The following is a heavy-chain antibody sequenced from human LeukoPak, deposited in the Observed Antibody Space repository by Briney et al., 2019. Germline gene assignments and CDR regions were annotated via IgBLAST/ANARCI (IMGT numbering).Heavy chain of an antibody. D-gene: IGHD3-10*01. Sequence: GGSLRLSCAASGFTFSSYAMSWVRQPPGKGLEWVSVISGSGGSTNYADSVKGRFTISRDNAKNSLSLQMNSLRAEDTAVYYCARGGGLGYWGQGTLVTVSS. J-gene: IGHJ4*02. CDR3: ARGGGLGY. CDR2: ISGSGGST. V-gene: IGHV3-23*01. CDR1: GFTFSSYA.